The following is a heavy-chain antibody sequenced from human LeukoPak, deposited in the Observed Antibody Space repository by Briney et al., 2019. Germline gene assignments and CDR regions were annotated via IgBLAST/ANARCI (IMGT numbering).Heavy chain of an antibody. V-gene: IGHV3-33*01. CDR3: AAGSLHYDSSGYRYYYYGMDV. J-gene: IGHJ6*02. CDR1: GFTFSSYG. CDR2: IWYDGSNK. D-gene: IGHD3-22*01. Sequence: PGGSLRLSCAASGFTFSSYGMHWVRQAPCKGLEWVAVIWYDGSNKYYADSVKGRFTISRDNSKNTLYLQMNSLRAEDTAVYYCAAGSLHYDSSGYRYYYYGMDVWGQGTTVTVSS.